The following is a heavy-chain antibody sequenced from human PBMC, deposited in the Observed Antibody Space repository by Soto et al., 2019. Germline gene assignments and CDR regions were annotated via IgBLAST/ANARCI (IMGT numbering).Heavy chain of an antibody. V-gene: IGHV1-69*01. D-gene: IGHD5-12*01. CDR3: ARSSWMDKPTWYAFDI. Sequence: QVQLVQSGAEVKKPGSSVKVSCKASGGTFSSYAISWVRQAPGQGLEWMGGIIPIFGTANYAQKFQGRVTITADESTSAAYMELSSLRSEDTAVYYCARSSWMDKPTWYAFDIWGQGTMVTVSS. CDR2: IIPIFGTA. J-gene: IGHJ3*02. CDR1: GGTFSSYA.